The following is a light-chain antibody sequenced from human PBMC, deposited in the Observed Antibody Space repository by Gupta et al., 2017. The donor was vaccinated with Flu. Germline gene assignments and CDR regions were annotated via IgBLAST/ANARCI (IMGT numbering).Light chain of an antibody. CDR1: NIGSKS. Sequence: SYVLPQPPSVSVAPGQTARITCGGNNIGSKSGHWYQQKPGQAPVLGVDDESDRPSGIPERFSGDNSGNKANRNISRVEAGDEADYYCQVWDSSRERVGFGGGTKLTVL. V-gene: IGLV3-21*02. CDR2: DES. J-gene: IGLJ2*01. CDR3: QVWDSSRERVG.